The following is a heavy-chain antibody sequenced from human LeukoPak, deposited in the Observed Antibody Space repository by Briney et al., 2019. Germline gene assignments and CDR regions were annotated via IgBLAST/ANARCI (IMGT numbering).Heavy chain of an antibody. CDR3: AREFRQVGLLGYYFGY. CDR1: GFTFSSYS. D-gene: IGHD7-27*01. Sequence: GGSLRLSCAASGFTFSSYSMNWVRQAPGKGLEWVSYISSSSSTIYYADSVKGRFTISRDNAKNSLYLQMNSLRAEDTAVYYCAREFRQVGLLGYYFGYWGQGTLVTVSS. CDR2: ISSSSSTI. J-gene: IGHJ4*02. V-gene: IGHV3-48*04.